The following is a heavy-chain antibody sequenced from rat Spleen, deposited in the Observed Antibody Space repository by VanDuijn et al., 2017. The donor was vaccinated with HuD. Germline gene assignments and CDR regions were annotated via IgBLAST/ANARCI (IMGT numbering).Heavy chain of an antibody. V-gene: IGHV5-25*01. J-gene: IGHJ2*01. D-gene: IGHD1-1*01. Sequence: EVQLVESGEGLVQPGGSMHLSCAASGFTFSNFYMAWVRQAPMKGLEWVASITAGGDDTYYRDSVKGRFTISRDNAKSTLYLQMNSLRSEDTATYYCTRADYSGGGYYFDYWGQGVMVTVSS. CDR2: ITAGGDDT. CDR3: TRADYSGGGYYFDY. CDR1: GFTFSNFY.